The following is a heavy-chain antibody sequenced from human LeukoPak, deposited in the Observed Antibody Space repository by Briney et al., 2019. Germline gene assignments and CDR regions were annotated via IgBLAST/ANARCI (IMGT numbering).Heavy chain of an antibody. CDR2: ISWNSGSI. V-gene: IGHV3-9*01. CDR3: ARDSGSGWYNY. J-gene: IGHJ4*02. Sequence: GGSLRLSCAASGFTFDDYAMHWARQAPGKGLEWVSGISWNSGSIGYADSVKGRFTISRDNAKNSLYLQMNSLRAEDTAVYYCARDSGSGWYNYWGQGTLVTVSS. D-gene: IGHD6-19*01. CDR1: GFTFDDYA.